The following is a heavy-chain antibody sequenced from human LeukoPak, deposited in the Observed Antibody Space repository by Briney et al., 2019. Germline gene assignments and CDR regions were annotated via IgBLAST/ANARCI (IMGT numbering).Heavy chain of an antibody. CDR2: IYYSGST. J-gene: IGHJ4*02. V-gene: IGHV4-31*03. CDR3: ARDGYDILTGHLIN. D-gene: IGHD3-9*01. Sequence: SETLSLTCTVSGGSISSGGYYWSWISQHPGKGLEWIGYIYYSGSTYYNPSLKSRVTISVDTSKNQFSLKLSSVTAADTAVYYCARDGYDILTGHLINWGQGTLVTVSS. CDR1: GGSISSGGYY.